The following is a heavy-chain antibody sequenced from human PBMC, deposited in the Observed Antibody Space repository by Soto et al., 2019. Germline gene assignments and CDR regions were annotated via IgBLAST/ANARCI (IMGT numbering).Heavy chain of an antibody. CDR2: INPSGGST. D-gene: IGHD6-13*01. CDR1: GYTFTSYY. V-gene: IGHV1-46*01. J-gene: IGHJ3*02. Sequence: ASVKVSCKASGYTFTSYYMHWVRQAPGQGLEWMGRINPSGGSTSYAQKFQGRVTMTRDTSTSTAYMELSSLRSDDTAVYYCARDLQQPVHSAFDIWGQGTMVTVPS. CDR3: ARDLQQPVHSAFDI.